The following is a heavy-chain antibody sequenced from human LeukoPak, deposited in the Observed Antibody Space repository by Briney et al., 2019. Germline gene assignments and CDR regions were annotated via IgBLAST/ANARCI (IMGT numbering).Heavy chain of an antibody. Sequence: PGGSLRLSCAASGFTFSSYAMIWVRQAPGKGLEWVSAISGSGGSTYYTDSVKGRFTISRDNSKNTLYLQMNGLRADDTAVYYCAKTHALLLGPNGDYWGQGALVTVSS. D-gene: IGHD2-15*01. CDR2: ISGSGGST. CDR3: AKTHALLLGPNGDY. J-gene: IGHJ4*02. V-gene: IGHV3-23*01. CDR1: GFTFSSYA.